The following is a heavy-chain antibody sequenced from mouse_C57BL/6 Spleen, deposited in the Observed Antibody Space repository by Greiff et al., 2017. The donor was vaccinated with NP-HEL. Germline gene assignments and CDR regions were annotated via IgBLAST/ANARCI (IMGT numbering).Heavy chain of an antibody. CDR1: GYTFTSYW. CDR2: INPSNGGT. V-gene: IGHV1-53*01. CDR3: ARYGDDGGAMDY. Sequence: VQLQPPGTELVKPGASVKLSCKASGYTFTSYWMHWVQQRPGQGLEWIGNINPSNGGTNYNEKFKSKATLTLDHSSSTAYMQLSSLTSEDSAVYYCARYGDDGGAMDYWGQGTSVTVSS. J-gene: IGHJ4*01. D-gene: IGHD2-3*01.